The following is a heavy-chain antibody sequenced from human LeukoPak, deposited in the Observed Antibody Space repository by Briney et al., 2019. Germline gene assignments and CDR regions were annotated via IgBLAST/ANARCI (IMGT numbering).Heavy chain of an antibody. CDR1: GGSFSDYY. D-gene: IGHD3-16*02. J-gene: IGHJ4*02. V-gene: IGHV4-38-2*01. Sequence: SETLSLTCAVYGGSFSDYYWGWIRQPPGKGLEWIGTMYHSGSTYYNPSLKSRVTISVDTSKNQFSLKLSSVTAADTAVYYCARYDVWGSYRAFDYWGQGTLVTVSS. CDR2: MYHSGST. CDR3: ARYDVWGSYRAFDY.